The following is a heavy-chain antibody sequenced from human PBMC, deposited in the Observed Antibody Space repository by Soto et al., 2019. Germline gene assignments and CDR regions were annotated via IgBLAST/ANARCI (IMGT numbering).Heavy chain of an antibody. CDR1: GGSISSYY. D-gene: IGHD6-13*01. J-gene: IGHJ2*01. CDR2: IYYSGST. CDR3: ARGAAAGTRYFDL. V-gene: IGHV4-59*01. Sequence: ETLSLTCTVSGGSISSYYWSWIRQPPGKGLEWIGYIYYSGSTNYNPSLKSRVTISVDTSKNQFSLKLSSVAAADTAVYYCARGAAAGTRYFDLWGRGTLVTVSS.